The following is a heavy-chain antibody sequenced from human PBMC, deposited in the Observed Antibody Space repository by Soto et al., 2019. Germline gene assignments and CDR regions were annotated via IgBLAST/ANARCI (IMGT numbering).Heavy chain of an antibody. V-gene: IGHV4-31*03. J-gene: IGHJ5*02. D-gene: IGHD2-2*01. CDR3: ARAGGYCSSTSWYNWLDP. CDR1: GGSISSGGYY. Sequence: KASETLSLTGTVSGGSISSGGYYWSWIRQHPGQGLEWIGYIYDSGNTYYNPSLKSRVTISVDTSKNQFSLKLSSVNAADTAVYYCARAGGYCSSTSWYNWLDPWGQGTLVTVSS. CDR2: IYDSGNT.